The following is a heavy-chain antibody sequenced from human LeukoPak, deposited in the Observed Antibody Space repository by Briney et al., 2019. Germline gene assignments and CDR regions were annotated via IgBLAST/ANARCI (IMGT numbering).Heavy chain of an antibody. CDR1: GFTFSDYA. V-gene: IGHV3-7*04. D-gene: IGHD5-24*01. CDR3: ARDRGWLQHDY. CDR2: IKQDGSDK. Sequence: GGSLRLSCAASGFTFSDYAMDWVRQAPGRGLEWVAVIKQDGSDKYYADSVEGRFTISRDNAKNSLYLQMNTLSAEDTAVYYCARDRGWLQHDYWGQGTLVTVSS. J-gene: IGHJ4*02.